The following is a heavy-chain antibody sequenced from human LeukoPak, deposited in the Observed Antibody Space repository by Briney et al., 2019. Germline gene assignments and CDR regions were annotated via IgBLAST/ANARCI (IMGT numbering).Heavy chain of an antibody. Sequence: GGSLRLSCAASGFTFSSYAMHWVRQAPGKGLEWVAVISYDGSNKYYADSVKGRFTISRDNSKNTLYLQMNSLRAEDTAVYYCAKDHYDFWSATTSYYFDYWGQGTLVTVSS. CDR1: GFTFSSYA. D-gene: IGHD3-3*01. CDR2: ISYDGSNK. CDR3: AKDHYDFWSATTSYYFDY. V-gene: IGHV3-30-3*01. J-gene: IGHJ4*02.